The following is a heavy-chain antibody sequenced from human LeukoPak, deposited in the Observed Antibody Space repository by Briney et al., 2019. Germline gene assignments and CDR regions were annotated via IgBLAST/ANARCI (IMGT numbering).Heavy chain of an antibody. Sequence: PGGSLRLSCAASGFTFSTYAMSWVRQAPGKGLEWISVISGSAGSTYYADSVKGRFSISRDNSRNTLYLQMNSLRAEDTAVFYCARAIVGATTRTFDYWGQGTLVTVSS. J-gene: IGHJ4*02. V-gene: IGHV3-23*01. CDR2: ISGSAGST. CDR1: GFTFSTYA. CDR3: ARAIVGATTRTFDY. D-gene: IGHD1-26*01.